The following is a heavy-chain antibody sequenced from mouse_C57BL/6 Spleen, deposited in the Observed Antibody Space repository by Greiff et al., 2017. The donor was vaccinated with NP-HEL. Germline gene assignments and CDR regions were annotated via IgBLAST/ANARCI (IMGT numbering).Heavy chain of an antibody. D-gene: IGHD1-1*01. CDR2: IYPSASET. V-gene: IGHV1-61*01. CDR1: GYTFTSYW. CDR3: AREGNGSPWYFDV. Sequence: QVQLQQPGAELVRPGSSVKLSCKASGYTFTSYWMDWVQQRPGQGLEWIGNIYPSASETHYNQKFKDKATLTVDKSSSTAYMQLSSLTSEDSAVYYCAREGNGSPWYFDVWGTGTTVTVSS. J-gene: IGHJ1*03.